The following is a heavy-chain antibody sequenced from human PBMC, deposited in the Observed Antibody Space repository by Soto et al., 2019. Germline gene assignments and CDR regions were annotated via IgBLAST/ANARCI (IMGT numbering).Heavy chain of an antibody. D-gene: IGHD2-15*01. V-gene: IGHV4-38-2*02. CDR2: IYHSGTT. CDR1: GYSISNNYH. Sequence: SETLSLTCTVSGYSISNNYHWAWIRQAPGRGLEWIGSIYHSGTTYYNPSLRSRVIISVDTSKNQFSLKVPSVTAADTAIYYCARENCNYGACYSFDHWGRGTLVTVSS. CDR3: ARENCNYGACYSFDH. J-gene: IGHJ4*02.